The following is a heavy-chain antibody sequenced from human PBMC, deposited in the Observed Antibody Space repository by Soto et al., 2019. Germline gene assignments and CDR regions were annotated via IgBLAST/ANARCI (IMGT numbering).Heavy chain of an antibody. J-gene: IGHJ6*02. CDR3: ARREAARPTYYYYGMDV. CDR1: GYSFTSDW. V-gene: IGHV5-10-1*01. D-gene: IGHD6-6*01. CDR2: IDPSDSYT. Sequence: LGESLKISCKGSGYSFTSDWISWVRQMPGKGLEWMGRIDPSDSYTNYSPSFQGHVTISADKSISTAYLQWSSLKASDTAMYYCARREAARPTYYYYGMDVWGQGTTVTVSS.